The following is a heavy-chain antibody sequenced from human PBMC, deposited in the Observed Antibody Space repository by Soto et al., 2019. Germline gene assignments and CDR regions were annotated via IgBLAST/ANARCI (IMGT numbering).Heavy chain of an antibody. V-gene: IGHV3-30*03. CDR2: ISYDGSYR. CDR3: SRVDPRAQSPDY. CDR1: GFTFSNSA. D-gene: IGHD1-26*01. Sequence: LRLSCAASGFTFSNSAMVWVRQAPGKGLEWVALISYDGSYRYYADSVKGRFTISRDNSKNILYLQMNSLRADDTAVYYCSRVDPRAQSPDYWGRGTLVTVSS. J-gene: IGHJ4*02.